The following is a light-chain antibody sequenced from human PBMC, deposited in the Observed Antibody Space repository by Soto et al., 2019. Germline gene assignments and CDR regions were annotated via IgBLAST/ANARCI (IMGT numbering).Light chain of an antibody. J-gene: IGLJ2*01. V-gene: IGLV2-11*01. CDR3: CSYAGSHFL. CDR1: SSDVGGYNY. CDR2: DVS. Sequence: QSVLTQPRSVSGFPGRSVTISCTGTSSDVGGYNYVSWYQQHPGKAPKLMIYDVSQRPSGVPDRFSGSKSGNTASLTISGLQAEDEADYYCCSYAGSHFLFGGGTKLTVL.